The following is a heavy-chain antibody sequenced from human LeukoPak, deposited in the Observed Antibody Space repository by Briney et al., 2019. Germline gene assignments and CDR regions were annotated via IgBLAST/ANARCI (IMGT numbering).Heavy chain of an antibody. Sequence: GGSLRLSCAASGFTFSSYGMHWVRQAPGKGLEWVAVISFDGSNKYYADSVKGRFTISRDNSKNTLYLQMNSLRAEDTAVYYCAKGNRYYYGSGSYYMYYYYYYMDVWGKGTTVTISS. V-gene: IGHV3-30*18. CDR1: GFTFSSYG. CDR2: ISFDGSNK. D-gene: IGHD3-10*01. CDR3: AKGNRYYYGSGSYYMYYYYYYMDV. J-gene: IGHJ6*03.